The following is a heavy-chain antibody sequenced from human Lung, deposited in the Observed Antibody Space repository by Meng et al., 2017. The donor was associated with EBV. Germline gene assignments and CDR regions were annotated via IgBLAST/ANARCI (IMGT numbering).Heavy chain of an antibody. D-gene: IGHD2-15*01. CDR3: AREWCSGGSCYPDY. CDR2: IYYSGST. CDR1: GGSISSGGHY. Sequence: QGQLQESGPGLVKPSQTLSLTCTVSGGSISSGGHYWSWIRQHPGKSLEWIGYIYYSGSTYYNPSLKSLVSISVDTSNNQFSLKLSSVTAADTAVYYCAREWCSGGSCYPDYWGQGTLVTVSS. V-gene: IGHV4-31*01. J-gene: IGHJ4*02.